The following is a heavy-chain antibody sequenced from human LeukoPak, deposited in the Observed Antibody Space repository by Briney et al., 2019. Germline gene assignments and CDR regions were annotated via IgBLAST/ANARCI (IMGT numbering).Heavy chain of an antibody. V-gene: IGHV3-15*07. CDR1: GFSFSNAW. D-gene: IGHD6-19*01. J-gene: IGHJ5*02. CDR2: IKSKIDGGTT. CDR3: TTDYPSTAVAGAGDWFDP. Sequence: KSGGSLRLSCAASGFSFSNAWMNWVRQAPGKGLEWVGRIKSKIDGGTTDYAAPVKGRFTISRDDSKNTLYLQMNSLKTEDTAVYYCTTDYPSTAVAGAGDWFDPWGQGTLVTVSS.